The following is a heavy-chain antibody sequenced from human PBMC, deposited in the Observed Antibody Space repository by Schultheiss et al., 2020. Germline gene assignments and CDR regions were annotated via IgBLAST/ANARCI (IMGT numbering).Heavy chain of an antibody. CDR3: ARGRGTFDGFDF. CDR1: GGTFSSYA. Sequence: GESLKISCKASGGTFSSYAISWVRQAPGQGLGWMGGINPNSGVANYAQKFQGRVTMTRDTSISTAYMEVMRLTFDDTVVYYCARGRGTFDGFDFWGQGTRVTVSS. CDR2: INPNSGVA. V-gene: IGHV1-2*05. D-gene: IGHD1-1*01. J-gene: IGHJ3*01.